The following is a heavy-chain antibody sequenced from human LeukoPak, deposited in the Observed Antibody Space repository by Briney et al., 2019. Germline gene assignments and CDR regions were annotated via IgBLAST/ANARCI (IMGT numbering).Heavy chain of an antibody. D-gene: IGHD6-6*01. CDR3: ARGPNSNWSGLDF. CDR1: GFSFSGHW. J-gene: IGHJ4*02. V-gene: IGHV3-74*01. Sequence: GGSLRLSCTASGFSFSGHWMHWARQLPGKGLVWVSRISPTWSTTSYADSVKGRFTVSRDNATNTLYRLVNNLRAEDTAVYYCARGPNSNWSGLDFWGQRTLLTVSS. CDR2: ISPTWSTT.